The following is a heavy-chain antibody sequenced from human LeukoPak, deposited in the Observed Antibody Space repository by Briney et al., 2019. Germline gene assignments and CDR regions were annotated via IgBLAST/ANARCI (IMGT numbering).Heavy chain of an antibody. CDR2: ISSSSSTI. CDR1: GFTFRSYS. V-gene: IGHV3-48*01. D-gene: IGHD2-2*01. Sequence: GGSLRLSCAASGFTFRSYSMNWVRQAPGKGREWGSYISSSSSTIYYADSVKGRFTSSRDNAKNSLYLQMNSLRAEDTAVYYCARADYQLPPEYYFDYWGQGTLVTVSS. CDR3: ARADYQLPPEYYFDY. J-gene: IGHJ4*02.